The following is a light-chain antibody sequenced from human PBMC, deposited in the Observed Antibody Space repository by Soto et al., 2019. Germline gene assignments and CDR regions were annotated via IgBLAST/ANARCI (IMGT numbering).Light chain of an antibody. J-gene: IGKJ1*01. V-gene: IGKV1-9*01. CDR3: QQLNSYPPWT. CDR2: AAS. Sequence: IQLTHSPSSLSASVGDRVTITCRASQGISSYLAWYQQKPGKAPKLLIYAASTLQSGVPSRFSGSGSGTDFTLTISSLQPEDFATYYCQQLNSYPPWTFGQGTKVEIK. CDR1: QGISSY.